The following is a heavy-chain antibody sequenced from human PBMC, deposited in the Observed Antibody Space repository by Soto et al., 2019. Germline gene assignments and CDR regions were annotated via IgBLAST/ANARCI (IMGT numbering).Heavy chain of an antibody. V-gene: IGHV3-11*01. D-gene: IGHD1-26*01. Sequence: LRLSCAASGFTFSDYYMSWIRQAPGKGLEWVSYISSSGSTIYYADSVKGRFTISRDNAKNSLYLQMNSLRAEDTAVYYCASWSRIVGATTDFDYWGQGTLVTVSS. CDR3: ASWSRIVGATTDFDY. CDR2: ISSSGSTI. CDR1: GFTFSDYY. J-gene: IGHJ4*02.